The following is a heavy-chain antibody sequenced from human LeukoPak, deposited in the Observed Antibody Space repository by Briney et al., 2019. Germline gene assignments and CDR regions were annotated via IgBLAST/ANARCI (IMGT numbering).Heavy chain of an antibody. CDR2: ISAYSTNT. J-gene: IGHJ6*03. D-gene: IGHD6-19*01. Sequence: ASVKVSCKASGYTFSTYGISWVRQAPGQGLEWMAWISAYSTNTNYAQKFQGRVTMTTDTSTSTAYMELRSLRSDDTAVYYCARAPFSSGWYLPWCYMDVWGKGTTVTISS. V-gene: IGHV1-18*01. CDR1: GYTFSTYG. CDR3: ARAPFSSGWYLPWCYMDV.